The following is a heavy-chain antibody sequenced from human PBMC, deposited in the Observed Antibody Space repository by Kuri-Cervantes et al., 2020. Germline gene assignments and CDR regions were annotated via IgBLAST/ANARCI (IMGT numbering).Heavy chain of an antibody. V-gene: IGHV3-15*01. CDR2: IKSKTDGGTT. Sequence: GESLKISCAASGFTFSNAWMSWVRQAPGKGLEWVGRIKSKTDGGTTDYVAPVKGRFTISRDDSKNTLYLQMNSLRSEDRSVYFCARGGYYDILTIGFDYWGQGALVTVSS. J-gene: IGHJ4*02. D-gene: IGHD3-9*01. CDR3: ARGGYYDILTIGFDY. CDR1: GFTFSNAW.